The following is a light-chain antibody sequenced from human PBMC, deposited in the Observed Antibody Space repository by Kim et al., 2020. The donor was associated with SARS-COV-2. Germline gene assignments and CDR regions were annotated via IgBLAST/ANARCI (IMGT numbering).Light chain of an antibody. J-gene: IGLJ2*01. V-gene: IGLV3-1*01. CDR2: QDT. CDR1: KLGNKY. CDR3: QAWDSSTVV. Sequence: SYELTQAPSVSVSPGQTASITCSGDKLGNKYACWYQQKPGQSPVLVIYQDTKRPSGILERFSGSNSGNTATLTISGTQAMDEGDYYCQAWDSSTVV.